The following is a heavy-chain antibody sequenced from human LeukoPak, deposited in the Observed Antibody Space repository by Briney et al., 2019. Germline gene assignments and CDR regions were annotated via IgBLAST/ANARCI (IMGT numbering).Heavy chain of an antibody. V-gene: IGHV1-2*02. D-gene: IGHD4-17*01. J-gene: IGHJ4*02. Sequence: ASVKVSCKASGYTFTGYYMHWVRQAPGQGLEWMGWINPNSGGTNYAQTFQGRVTMTRDTSISTAYMELSRLRSDDTAVYYCARAGRYGDYSYGYWGQGTLVTVSS. CDR3: ARAGRYGDYSYGY. CDR2: INPNSGGT. CDR1: GYTFTGYY.